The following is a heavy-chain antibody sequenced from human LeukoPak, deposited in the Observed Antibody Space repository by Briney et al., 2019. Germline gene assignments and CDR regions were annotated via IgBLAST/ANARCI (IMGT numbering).Heavy chain of an antibody. V-gene: IGHV1-18*01. J-gene: IGHJ6*03. CDR1: GYTFTSYG. CDR2: ISAYNGNT. Sequence: ASVKVSCKASGYTFTSYGISWVRQAPGQGLEWMGWISAYNGNTNYAQMFQGSVTMTRTSSISTAYMELSSLRSEDTAVYYCARGLRYCSGGSCNLSPPDYYYMDVWGKGTTVTISS. D-gene: IGHD2-15*01. CDR3: ARGLRYCSGGSCNLSPPDYYYMDV.